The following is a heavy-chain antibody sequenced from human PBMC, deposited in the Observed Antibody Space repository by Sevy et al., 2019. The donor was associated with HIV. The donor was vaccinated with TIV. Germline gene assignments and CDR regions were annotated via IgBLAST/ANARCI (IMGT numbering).Heavy chain of an antibody. CDR2: IDKNSGTI. CDR3: TRANLEYCSGGSCSTFGF. V-gene: IGHV3-48*02. Sequence: GGSLRLSCAASGFTFSSYSMNWVRQAPGKGLEWVSYIDKNSGTIYYADSVKGRFLISRDNAKNSLSLQMNGLGDEDTAVYYCTRANLEYCSGGSCSTFGFWGQGTLVTVSS. CDR1: GFTFSSYS. D-gene: IGHD2-15*01. J-gene: IGHJ4*02.